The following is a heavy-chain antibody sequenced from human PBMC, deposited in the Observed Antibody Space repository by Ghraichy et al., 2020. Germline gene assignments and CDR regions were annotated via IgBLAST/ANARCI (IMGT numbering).Heavy chain of an antibody. CDR1: GDSLSSSTNY. CDR3: ARVHCSRSSCYFPDAFDI. J-gene: IGHJ3*02. Sequence: SETLSLTYTVSGDSLSSSTNYWGWIRQPPGKGLEWIGNFYYSGSSYHNPSLKSRVTISGDTSKNQFSLKLSSVTAADTAVYYCARVHCSRSSCYFPDAFDIWGQGTMVTVSS. CDR2: FYYSGSS. D-gene: IGHD2-2*01. V-gene: IGHV4-39*01.